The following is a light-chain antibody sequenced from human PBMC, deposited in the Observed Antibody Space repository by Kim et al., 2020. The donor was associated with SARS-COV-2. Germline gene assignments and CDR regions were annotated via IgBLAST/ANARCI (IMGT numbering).Light chain of an antibody. Sequence: SPGERATRSCTASQCLSNSYLAWYQQRPGQAPRLLIFGASARATGIPDRFSGGGSGTDFSLTISRLEPEDFAVYFCQQYDTTPWTFGQGTKVDIK. CDR2: GAS. CDR3: QQYDTTPWT. CDR1: QCLSNSY. J-gene: IGKJ1*01. V-gene: IGKV3-20*01.